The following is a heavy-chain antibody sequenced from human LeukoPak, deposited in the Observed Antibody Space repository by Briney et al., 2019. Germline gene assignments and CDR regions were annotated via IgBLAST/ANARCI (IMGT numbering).Heavy chain of an antibody. CDR3: ARVYYDSSGYYSGRVDY. CDR2: IIPIFGTA. J-gene: IGHJ4*02. CDR1: GGTFSSYA. D-gene: IGHD3-22*01. V-gene: IGHV1-69*05. Sequence: SVKVSCKASGGTFSSYAISWVRQAPGQGLEWMGGIIPIFGTANYAQKFQGRVTITTDESTSTAYMELSSLSSEDTAVYYCARVYYDSSGYYSGRVDYWGQGTLVTVSS.